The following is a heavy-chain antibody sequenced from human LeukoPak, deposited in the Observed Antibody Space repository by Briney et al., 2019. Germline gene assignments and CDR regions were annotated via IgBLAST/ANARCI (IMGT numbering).Heavy chain of an antibody. D-gene: IGHD1-26*01. Sequence: SVKVSCKASGGTFSSYAISWVRQAPGQGLEWMGRIIPILGIANYAQKFQGRVTITADKSTSTAYMELSSLRSEDTAVYYCARGPIVGATGYYYYYGMDVWGQGTTVTVSS. CDR2: IIPILGIA. CDR3: ARGPIVGATGYYYYYGMDV. J-gene: IGHJ6*02. V-gene: IGHV1-69*04. CDR1: GGTFSSYA.